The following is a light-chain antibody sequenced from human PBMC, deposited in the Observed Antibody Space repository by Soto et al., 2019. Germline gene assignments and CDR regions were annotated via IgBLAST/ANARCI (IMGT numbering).Light chain of an antibody. CDR3: SSYAGTNIHYV. CDR1: SSDVGGYNY. Sequence: QSVLTQPPSASGSPGQSVTISCTGTSSDVGGYNYVSWYQQHPGKAPKLMIYDVSKRPSGVPNCFSGSKSGNTASLTVSGLQAEDEADYYCSSYAGTNIHYVFGTGTKVTVL. J-gene: IGLJ1*01. CDR2: DVS. V-gene: IGLV2-8*01.